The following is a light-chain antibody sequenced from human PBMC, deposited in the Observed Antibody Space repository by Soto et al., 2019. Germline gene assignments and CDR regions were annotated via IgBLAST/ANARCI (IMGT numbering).Light chain of an antibody. Sequence: QAVVTQEPSLTVSPGGTVTLTCASSTGAVTSGFYANWFQQKPGQAPRPLIYSTSNRHSWTPARFSGSLLGGKAALTLSGVQPEDEADYFCLLHHGDAQLVVFGGGTKVTVL. CDR3: LLHHGDAQLVV. V-gene: IGLV7-43*01. J-gene: IGLJ2*01. CDR1: TGAVTSGFY. CDR2: STS.